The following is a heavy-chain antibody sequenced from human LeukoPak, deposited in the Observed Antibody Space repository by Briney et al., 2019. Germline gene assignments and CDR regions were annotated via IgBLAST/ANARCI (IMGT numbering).Heavy chain of an antibody. V-gene: IGHV5-51*01. Sequence: GESLKISCKGSGYSFTSYWIGWVRQMPGKGLEWMGIIYPGDSDTRYSPSFQGQVTISADKSISTAYLQWSSLKALDTSMYYCAREGKPGYCSGGSCYPFDYWGQGTLVTVSS. J-gene: IGHJ4*02. D-gene: IGHD2-15*01. CDR3: AREGKPGYCSGGSCYPFDY. CDR2: IYPGDSDT. CDR1: GYSFTSYW.